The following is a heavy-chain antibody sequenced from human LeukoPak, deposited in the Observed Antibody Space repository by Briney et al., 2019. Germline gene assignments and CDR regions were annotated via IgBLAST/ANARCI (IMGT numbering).Heavy chain of an antibody. V-gene: IGHV1-24*01. D-gene: IGHD2-15*01. CDR3: ATPIGLGRYYQH. Sequence: GASVKVSCKVSGYTLTELSMHWVRQAPRKGLEWMGGFDPEDGETIYAQKFQGRVTMTEDTSTDTAYMELSSLRSEDTAVYYCATPIGLGRYYQHWGQGTLVTVSS. CDR1: GYTLTELS. J-gene: IGHJ4*02. CDR2: FDPEDGET.